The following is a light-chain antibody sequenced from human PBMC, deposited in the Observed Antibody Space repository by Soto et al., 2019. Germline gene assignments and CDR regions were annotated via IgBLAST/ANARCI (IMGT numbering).Light chain of an antibody. CDR2: DVS. CDR3: QQRSDWPLT. Sequence: EIVLTHSPATLSLSPWEIATLSCRASQSVTSYLAWYQQKPGLAPRLLIYDVSNRASGIPARFSGSGSETDFTLTISSLEPEDFAVYYCQQRSDWPLTFGHGTRLEIK. J-gene: IGKJ5*01. CDR1: QSVTSY. V-gene: IGKV3-11*01.